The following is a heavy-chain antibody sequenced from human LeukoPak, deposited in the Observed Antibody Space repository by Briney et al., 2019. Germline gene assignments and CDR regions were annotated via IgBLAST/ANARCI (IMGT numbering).Heavy chain of an antibody. Sequence: SETLSLTCTVSGGSISNYYWSWIRQPPGKGLEWIGYIYYSGSTNYNPSLKSRVTISVDTSKNQFSLKLSSVTAADTAVYYCARVGPNPTRYYYYGMDVWGQGTTVTVSS. V-gene: IGHV4-59*01. CDR1: GGSISNYY. CDR2: IYYSGST. J-gene: IGHJ6*02. CDR3: ARVGPNPTRYYYYGMDV.